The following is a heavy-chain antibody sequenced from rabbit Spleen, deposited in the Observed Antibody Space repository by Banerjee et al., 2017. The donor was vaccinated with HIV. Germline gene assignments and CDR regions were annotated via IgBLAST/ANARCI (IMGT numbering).Heavy chain of an antibody. Sequence: LKESGGRLVKPDETLTITCTASGFSLSSYAMIWVRQAPGEGLEYIGFISTGSSAYYASWVNGRVTISSNTNENTVSLQINSLTAADTATYFCARRPGSDRYYDLWGPGTLVTVS. J-gene: IGHJ6*01. CDR1: GFSLSSYA. V-gene: IGHV1S64*01. D-gene: IGHD8-1*01. CDR2: ISTGSSA. CDR3: ARRPGSDRYYDL.